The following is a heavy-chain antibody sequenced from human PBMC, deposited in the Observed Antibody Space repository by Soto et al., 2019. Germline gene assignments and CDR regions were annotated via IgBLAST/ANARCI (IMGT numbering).Heavy chain of an antibody. D-gene: IGHD6-6*01. V-gene: IGHV4-59*01. Sequence: SETLSLTCTVSGGSISDFYWSWIRQPPGKGLEWIGYIYYSVSTNYNPSLKIRVTISVDTSKNQFSLNLRSMSPADTAVYYCARVGGLAARTFDYWGPGTLVTVSS. CDR2: IYYSVST. J-gene: IGHJ4*02. CDR1: GGSISDFY. CDR3: ARVGGLAARTFDY.